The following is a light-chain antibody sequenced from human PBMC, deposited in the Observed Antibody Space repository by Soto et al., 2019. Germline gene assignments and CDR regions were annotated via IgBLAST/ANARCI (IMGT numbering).Light chain of an antibody. V-gene: IGLV2-8*01. Sequence: QSVLTQPPSASGSPGQSVTISCTGTSSDIGAYNYVSWYQQHPGKAPKFMIYEVSKRPSGVPDRFSGSKSGNTASLTVSGLQAEDEADYYCSAYAGRYTFVFGTGTKVTDL. CDR1: SSDIGAYNY. CDR3: SAYAGRYTFV. CDR2: EVS. J-gene: IGLJ1*01.